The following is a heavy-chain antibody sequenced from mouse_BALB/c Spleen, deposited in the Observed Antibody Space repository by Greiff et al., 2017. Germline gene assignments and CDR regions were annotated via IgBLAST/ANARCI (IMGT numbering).Heavy chain of an antibody. D-gene: IGHD2-1*01. CDR1: GYTFTSYY. V-gene: IGHV1S81*02. Sequence: QVQLQQPGAELVKPGASVKLSCKASGYTFTSYYMYWVKQRPGQGLEWIGGINPSNGGTASNEKFKSKATLSVDKSSSTAYMQLRGLTSEDSAVYYCTRFGNYVVDDWGQGTTLTVSS. CDR2: INPSNGGT. CDR3: TRFGNYVVDD. J-gene: IGHJ2*01.